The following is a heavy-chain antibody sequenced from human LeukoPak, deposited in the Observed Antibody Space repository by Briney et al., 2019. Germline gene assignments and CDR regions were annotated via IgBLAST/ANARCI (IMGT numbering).Heavy chain of an antibody. CDR2: INPNSGGT. Sequence: GPSVKVSCKASGYTFTSYDINWVRQATGQGLEWMGWINPNSGGTNYAQKFQGRVTMTRDTSISTAYMELSRLRSDDTAVYYCAREETVMGSWGQGTLVTVSS. D-gene: IGHD2-8*01. CDR3: AREETVMGS. V-gene: IGHV1-2*02. J-gene: IGHJ4*02. CDR1: GYTFTSYD.